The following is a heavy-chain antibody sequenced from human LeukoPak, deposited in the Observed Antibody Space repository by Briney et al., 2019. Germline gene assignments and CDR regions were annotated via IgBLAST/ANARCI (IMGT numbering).Heavy chain of an antibody. Sequence: SQTLSLTCTVSGGSISSGSYYWSWIRQPAGKGLEWIGRIYTSGSTNYNPSLKSRVTISVDASKNQFSLKLSSVTAADTAVYYCARDLYSYGYSVQDYWGQGTLVTVSS. J-gene: IGHJ4*02. CDR3: ARDLYSYGYSVQDY. D-gene: IGHD5-18*01. CDR2: IYTSGST. V-gene: IGHV4-61*02. CDR1: GGSISSGSYY.